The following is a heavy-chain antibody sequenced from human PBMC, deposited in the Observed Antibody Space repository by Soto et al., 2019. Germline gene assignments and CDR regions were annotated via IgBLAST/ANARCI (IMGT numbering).Heavy chain of an antibody. CDR2: ISACGGNT. CDR1: GFTFSSYA. CDR3: AKRGLREIKDDY. D-gene: IGHD4-17*01. J-gene: IGHJ4*02. V-gene: IGHV3-23*01. Sequence: DVQVLESGGGLVQPGGSLRLSCAASGFTFSSYAMSWVRQAPGKGLEWVSTISACGGNTYYADSVKGRFTISRDNSKNTLYLQMNSLRAEDTAVYYCAKRGLREIKDDYWGQGTLVTFSS.